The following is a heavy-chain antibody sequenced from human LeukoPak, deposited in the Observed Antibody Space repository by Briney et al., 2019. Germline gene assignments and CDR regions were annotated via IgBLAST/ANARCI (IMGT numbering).Heavy chain of an antibody. CDR3: ARDITEWLRLKPTEV. V-gene: IGHV3-30-3*01. D-gene: IGHD5-12*01. Sequence: GGSLRLSCAASGFTFSSYAMHWVRQAPGKGLEWVAVISYDGSNKYYADSVKGRFTISRDNSKNTLYLQMNSLRAEDTAVYYCARDITEWLRLKPTEVRGQGTLVTVSS. J-gene: IGHJ4*02. CDR1: GFTFSSYA. CDR2: ISYDGSNK.